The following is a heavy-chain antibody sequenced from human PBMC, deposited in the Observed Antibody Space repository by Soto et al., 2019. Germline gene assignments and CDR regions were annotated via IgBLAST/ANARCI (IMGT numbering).Heavy chain of an antibody. V-gene: IGHV1-69*13. CDR1: GGTFSSYA. CDR3: ARVDAVTYGYAFDY. Sequence: SVKVSCKASGGTFSSYAISWVRQAPGQGLEWMGGIIPIFGTANYAQKFQGRVTITADESTSTAYMELSSPRSEDTAVYYCARVDAVTYGYAFDYWGQGTLVTVSS. J-gene: IGHJ4*02. D-gene: IGHD4-4*01. CDR2: IIPIFGTA.